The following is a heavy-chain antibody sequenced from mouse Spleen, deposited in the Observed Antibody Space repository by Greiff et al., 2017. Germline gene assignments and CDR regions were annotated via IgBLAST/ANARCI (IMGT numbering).Heavy chain of an antibody. CDR2: INPSNGGT. D-gene: IGHD1-1*01. V-gene: IGHV1S81*02. J-gene: IGHJ4*01. CDR3: TRSSYYYGRGFYAMDY. Sequence: QVQLKQSGAELVKPGASVKLSCKASGYTFTSYYMYWVKQRPGQGLEWIGEINPSNGGTNFNEKFKSKATLTVDKSSSTAYMQLSSLTSEDSAVYYCTRSSYYYGRGFYAMDYWGQGTSVTVSS. CDR1: GYTFTSYY.